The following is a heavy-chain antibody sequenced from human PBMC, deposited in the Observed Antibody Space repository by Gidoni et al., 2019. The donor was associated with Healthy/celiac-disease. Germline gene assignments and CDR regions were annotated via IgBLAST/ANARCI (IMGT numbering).Heavy chain of an antibody. CDR3: ARGYPAYYDSSGYSHFDY. Sequence: EVQLVESGGGLVKPGGSLRLSCAASGFTFSSYSMNWVRQAPGKVLEWVSAISSSSSYIYYADSVKGRFTISRDNAKNSLYLQMNSLRAEDTAVYYCARGYPAYYDSSGYSHFDYWGQGTLVTVSS. CDR2: ISSSSSYI. CDR1: GFTFSSYS. V-gene: IGHV3-21*01. J-gene: IGHJ4*02. D-gene: IGHD3-22*01.